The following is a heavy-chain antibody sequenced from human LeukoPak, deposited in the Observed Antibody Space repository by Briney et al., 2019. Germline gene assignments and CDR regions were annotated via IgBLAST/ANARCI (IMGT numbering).Heavy chain of an antibody. D-gene: IGHD6-19*01. CDR2: IRYDGSNK. V-gene: IGHV3-30*02. J-gene: IGHJ4*02. Sequence: PGGSLRLSCAASGFTFSSYGMHWVRQAPGKGLEWVAFIRYDGSNKYYADSVKGRFTISRDNSKNTLYLQMNSLRAEDTAVYYCARPKAGYSSGWYGSMAIPYFDYWGQGTLVTVSS. CDR3: ARPKAGYSSGWYGSMAIPYFDY. CDR1: GFTFSSYG.